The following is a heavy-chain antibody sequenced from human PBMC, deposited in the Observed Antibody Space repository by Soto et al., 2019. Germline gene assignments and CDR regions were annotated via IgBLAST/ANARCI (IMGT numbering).Heavy chain of an antibody. CDR2: IYYTGST. CDR1: GGSISSGNSY. J-gene: IGHJ5*02. CDR3: AKSPAREAAPDGDWFDP. V-gene: IGHV4-31*03. Sequence: PSETLSLTCTVSGGSISSGNSYWNWIRQRPGKGLEWIGYIYYTGSTYYSPSLKGRVTISVDTSQNRFSLNVYSVTAADTAVYFCAKSPAREAAPDGDWFDPWGQGTLVTVSS. D-gene: IGHD6-13*01.